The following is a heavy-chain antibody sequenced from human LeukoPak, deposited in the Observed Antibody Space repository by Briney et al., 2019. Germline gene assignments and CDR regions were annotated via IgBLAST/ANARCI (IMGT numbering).Heavy chain of an antibody. CDR1: GGSISSGDYY. CDR3: ARVPPYYGDYDGGHAFDI. V-gene: IGHV4-30-4*01. Sequence: SQTLSLTCTVSGGSISSGDYYWSWIRQPPGKGLEWIGYTYYSGSTYYNPSLKSRVTISVDTSKNQFSLKLSSVTAADTAVYYCARVPPYYGDYDGGHAFDIWGQGTMVTVSS. D-gene: IGHD4-17*01. J-gene: IGHJ3*02. CDR2: TYYSGST.